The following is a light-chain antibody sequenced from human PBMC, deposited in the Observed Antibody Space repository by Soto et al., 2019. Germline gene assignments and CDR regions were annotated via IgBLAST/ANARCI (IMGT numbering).Light chain of an antibody. J-gene: IGLJ2*01. CDR1: SSNIGSDYD. V-gene: IGLV1-40*01. Sequence: QAVVTQPPSVSGAPGQRVTISCTGSSSNIGSDYDVHWYQQVPGTAPKLLIYINNNRPSDVPDRFSGSKSGTSASLAITGLQAEDEADYYCQSYDNSLGASVFGGGTKLTVL. CDR3: QSYDNSLGASV. CDR2: INN.